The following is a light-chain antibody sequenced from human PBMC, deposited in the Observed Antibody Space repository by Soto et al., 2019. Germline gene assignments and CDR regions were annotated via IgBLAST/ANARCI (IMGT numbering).Light chain of an antibody. V-gene: IGKV1-39*01. CDR3: QQSYSTPPT. Sequence: IQMTQSPSSLSASVGNRVTITCRASQSISNYLNWYQQKPGKAPKVLIYAASSLQSGVPSRFSGSGSGTDFTLTISSLQPEDFATYYCQQSYSTPPTFGQGTKVEIK. J-gene: IGKJ1*01. CDR2: AAS. CDR1: QSISNY.